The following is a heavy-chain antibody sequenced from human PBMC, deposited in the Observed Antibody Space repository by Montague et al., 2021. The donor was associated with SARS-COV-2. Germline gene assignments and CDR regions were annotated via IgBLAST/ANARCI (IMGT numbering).Heavy chain of an antibody. V-gene: IGHV4-61*02. J-gene: IGHJ6*02. Sequence: TLSLTCTVSGGSISTSSYYWTWIRQPAGKGLEWIGRIYASGNTNYNPSLKSRVTMSVDTSKNQFSLNLSSVTAADTAVYYCASQEGVVVPAAQEDYYYYGMDVWGQGTTGTVSS. CDR1: GGSISTSSYY. D-gene: IGHD2-2*01. CDR2: IYASGNT. CDR3: ASQEGVVVPAAQEDYYYYGMDV.